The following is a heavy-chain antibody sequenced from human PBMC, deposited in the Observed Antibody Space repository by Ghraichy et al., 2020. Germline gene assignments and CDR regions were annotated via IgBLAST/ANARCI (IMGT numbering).Heavy chain of an antibody. Sequence: ASVKVSCKASGYTFTSYDINWVRQATGQGLEWMGWMNPNSGNTGYAQKFQGRVTMTRNTSISTAYMELSSLRSEDTAVYYCARNLIAAAGTNYYYYGMDVWGQGTTVTVSS. D-gene: IGHD6-13*01. CDR2: MNPNSGNT. V-gene: IGHV1-8*01. CDR1: GYTFTSYD. J-gene: IGHJ6*02. CDR3: ARNLIAAAGTNYYYYGMDV.